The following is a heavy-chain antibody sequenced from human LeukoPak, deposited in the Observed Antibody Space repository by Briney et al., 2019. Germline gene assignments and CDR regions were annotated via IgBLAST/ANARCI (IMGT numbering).Heavy chain of an antibody. Sequence: ASVKVSCKASGYIFTSYDINWVRQATGQGLEWMGWMNPNSGNTGYAQKFQGRVTMTRNTSISTAYMELSGLRSEDTAVYYCARALGYYDFWSGPNWFDPWGQGTLVTVSS. CDR3: ARALGYYDFWSGPNWFDP. J-gene: IGHJ5*02. CDR2: MNPNSGNT. D-gene: IGHD3-3*01. V-gene: IGHV1-8*01. CDR1: GYIFTSYD.